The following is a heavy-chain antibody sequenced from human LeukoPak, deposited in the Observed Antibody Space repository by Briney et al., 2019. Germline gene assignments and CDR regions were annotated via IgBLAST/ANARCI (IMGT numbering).Heavy chain of an antibody. V-gene: IGHV3-23*01. CDR2: ISGSGGST. Sequence: GGSLRLYCAASGFTFSSNAMSWVRQAHGKGLEGVSAISGSGGSTYYADSLKGRFTISRDNSKNTLYLQMKSLRTEDTAVYYCAKDRVVRGVRGAFDIWGQGTMVTVSS. D-gene: IGHD3-10*01. J-gene: IGHJ3*02. CDR1: GFTFSSNA. CDR3: AKDRVVRGVRGAFDI.